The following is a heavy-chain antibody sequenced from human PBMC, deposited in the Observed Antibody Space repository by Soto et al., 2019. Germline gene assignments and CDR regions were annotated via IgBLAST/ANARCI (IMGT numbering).Heavy chain of an antibody. CDR1: GYTFTSYG. Sequence: QVQLVQSGAEVKKPGASVKVSCKASGYTFTSYGISWVRQAPGQGLEWMGWISAYNGNTNYAQKLQGRVTMTTDTTTSTAYMELRSLRSDDTAVYYCARKDEPRVGATTDNWFDPWGQGTLVTVSS. CDR3: ARKDEPRVGATTDNWFDP. J-gene: IGHJ5*02. D-gene: IGHD1-26*01. CDR2: ISAYNGNT. V-gene: IGHV1-18*04.